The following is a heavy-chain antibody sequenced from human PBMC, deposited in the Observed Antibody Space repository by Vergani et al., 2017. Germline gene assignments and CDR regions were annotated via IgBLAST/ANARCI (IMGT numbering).Heavy chain of an antibody. Sequence: QVQLQGSGPGLVKPSQTLSLTCTVSGGPFSTGGQSWTSLRQSAGKGLEWIGRIYTSGATNYNPYLRSRAIMSVDASKEQFSLKLTSVTAADTAVYYCAKDGVEYDKDALDVLGQGAKVTVT. D-gene: IGHD2-21*01. CDR2: IYTSGAT. CDR1: GGPFSTGGQS. CDR3: AKDGVEYDKDALDV. J-gene: IGHJ3*01. V-gene: IGHV4-61*02.